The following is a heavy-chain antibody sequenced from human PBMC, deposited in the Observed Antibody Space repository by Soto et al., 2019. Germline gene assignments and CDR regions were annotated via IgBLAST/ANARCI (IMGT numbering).Heavy chain of an antibody. V-gene: IGHV1-18*01. CDR1: GYDFTTYG. D-gene: IGHD1-1*01. Sequence: HVHLVQSGAEVKKPGASVKVSCKGSGYDFTTYGITWVRQAPGQGLEWMAWISAHNGNTDYAQKLQGRVTVTRDTSTSTAYMELRSLRSDDTAVYYCARGRYGDYWGQGALVTVSP. CDR2: ISAHNGNT. CDR3: ARGRYGDY. J-gene: IGHJ4*02.